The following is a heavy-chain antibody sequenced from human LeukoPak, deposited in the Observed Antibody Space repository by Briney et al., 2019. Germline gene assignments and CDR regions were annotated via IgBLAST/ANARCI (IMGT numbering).Heavy chain of an antibody. CDR2: ISYDGSNK. Sequence: PGGSLRLSCAASGFTFSSYGMHWVRQAPGKGLEWVAVISYDGSNKYYADSVKGRFTISRDNSKNTLYLQMNSLRAEDTAVYYCARSGYLLRFLEWLSASWFDPWGQGTLVTVSS. D-gene: IGHD3-3*01. J-gene: IGHJ5*02. V-gene: IGHV3-30*03. CDR1: GFTFSSYG. CDR3: ARSGYLLRFLEWLSASWFDP.